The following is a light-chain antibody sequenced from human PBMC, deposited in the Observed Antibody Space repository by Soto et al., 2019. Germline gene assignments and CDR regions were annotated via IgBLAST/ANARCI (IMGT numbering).Light chain of an antibody. V-gene: IGLV1-40*01. J-gene: IGLJ2*01. CDR1: SSNIGAGYD. CDR3: QSYDSSLSGSDVV. Sequence: QSVLTQPPSVSGAPGQRVTISCTGSSSNIGAGYDVHWYQRVPGTAPKLLIYGNSNRPSGVPDRFSGSKSGTSASLAITGLQAEDEADYYCQSYDSSLSGSDVVFGGGTKLTVL. CDR2: GNS.